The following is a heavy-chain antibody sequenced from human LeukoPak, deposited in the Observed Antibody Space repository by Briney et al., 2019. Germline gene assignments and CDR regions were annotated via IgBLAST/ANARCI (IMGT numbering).Heavy chain of an antibody. CDR3: SRGLRGRSGYYFDS. J-gene: IGHJ4*02. CDR1: GGSISSGDYY. V-gene: IGHV4-30-4*01. Sequence: ASETLSLTCTVSGGSISSGDYYWNWIRQPPGKGLEWIGYIYYSGSTYYTPSLKSRVTMSLDASKTQFSLRLSSVTAADAAVYYCSRGLRGRSGYYFDSWGQGTLVTVSS. CDR2: IYYSGST.